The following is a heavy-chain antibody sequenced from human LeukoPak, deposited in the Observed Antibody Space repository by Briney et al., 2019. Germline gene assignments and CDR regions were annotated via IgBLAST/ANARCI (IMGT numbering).Heavy chain of an antibody. CDR2: IYHRGDT. D-gene: IGHD6-13*01. CDR1: GYFISSGYY. J-gene: IGHJ4*02. Sequence: PSETLSLTCTVSGYFISSGYYWDWIRQPPGKGLEWIGSIYHRGDTYYNPSLRSRVSISVDTSNNQFSLKLNSVTAADTAVYYCARKRHNNSWSDYWGQGTLVTVSS. V-gene: IGHV4-38-2*02. CDR3: ARKRHNNSWSDY.